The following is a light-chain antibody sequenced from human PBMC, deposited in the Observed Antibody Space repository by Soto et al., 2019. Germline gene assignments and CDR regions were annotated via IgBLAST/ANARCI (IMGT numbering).Light chain of an antibody. J-gene: IGKJ5*01. Sequence: EVVLTQSPGTLSLSPWESATLSCRASHSVTRYVAWYQQKPGQAPRLLISDASGRATGIPDRFSGSGSETDFSLTINRLEPEDFAVYFCQQYGSSPITFGQGTRLEIK. CDR3: QQYGSSPIT. V-gene: IGKV3-20*01. CDR1: HSVTRY. CDR2: DAS.